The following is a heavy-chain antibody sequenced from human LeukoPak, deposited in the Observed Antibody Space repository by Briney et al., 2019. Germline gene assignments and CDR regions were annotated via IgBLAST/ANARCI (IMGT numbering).Heavy chain of an antibody. V-gene: IGHV5-51*01. CDR3: ARSPLDMQQLVHPFDY. J-gene: IGHJ4*02. D-gene: IGHD6-6*01. CDR1: GYSFTSYW. CDR2: IYPGDSDT. Sequence: GESLKISCKGSGYSFTSYWIGWVRQMPGKGLEWMGIIYPGDSDTRYSPSFQGQVTISADKSISTAYLQWSSLKASDTAMYYCARSPLDMQQLVHPFDYRGQGTLVTVSS.